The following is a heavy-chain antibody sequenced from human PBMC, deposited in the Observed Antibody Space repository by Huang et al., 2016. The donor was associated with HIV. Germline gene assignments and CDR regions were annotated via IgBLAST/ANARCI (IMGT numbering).Heavy chain of an antibody. CDR1: GFTFGSYA. CDR2: TTGSGGST. V-gene: IGHV3-23*01. Sequence: VQLLESGGGLAQPGGSLRLSCTASGFTFGSYALNWVRQAPGKGLEWVSGTTGSGGSTYYANSVKGRFTISRDNSKNTLYRQMNSLRAEDTALYYCAKHLGGRRGFTFIVLFGAFDMWGQGTMVTVSS. CDR3: AKHLGGRRGFTFIVLFGAFDM. J-gene: IGHJ3*02. D-gene: IGHD3-22*01.